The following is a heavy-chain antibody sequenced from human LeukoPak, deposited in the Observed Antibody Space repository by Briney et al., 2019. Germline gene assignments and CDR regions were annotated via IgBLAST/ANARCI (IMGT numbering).Heavy chain of an antibody. CDR3: ARGGRGPDS. D-gene: IGHD6-25*01. CDR1: GFIFSRSW. CDR2: IKEDGGDK. Sequence: PGGSLRLSCAASGFIFSRSWMSWVRQAPGKGLEWVANIKEDGGDKNYVDSVKGRFTISRDNAKNSLYLQMNSLRADDTSVCYCARGGRGPDSWGQGTLVTVSS. V-gene: IGHV3-7*04. J-gene: IGHJ4*02.